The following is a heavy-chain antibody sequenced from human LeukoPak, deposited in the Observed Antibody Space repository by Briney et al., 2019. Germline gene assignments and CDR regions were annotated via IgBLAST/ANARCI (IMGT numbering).Heavy chain of an antibody. V-gene: IGHV3-53*01. CDR1: GFTVSSNY. CDR2: IYSGGST. Sequence: GGSLRLSCAASGFTVSSNYMNWVRQAPGKGLEWVSLIYSGGSTYYADSVKGRFTTSRDNSKNTLYLQMNSLRAEDTAVYYCARGVGSGSRLRAGDYWGQGTLVTVSS. CDR3: ARGVGSGSRLRAGDY. D-gene: IGHD1-26*01. J-gene: IGHJ4*02.